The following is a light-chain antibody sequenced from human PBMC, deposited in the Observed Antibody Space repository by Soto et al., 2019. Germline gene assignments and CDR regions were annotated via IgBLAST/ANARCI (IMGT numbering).Light chain of an antibody. CDR1: QGIRSY. CDR2: GAS. CDR3: QQLNIFPPLFT. J-gene: IGKJ3*01. V-gene: IGKV1-9*01. Sequence: DIQLTQSPFFLSASVGDRVTITCRASQGIRSYLAWYQQRPGKAPDLLIYGASTLRTGVASRFSGSGSGPEFTLTISSLQPEDFATYLCQQLNIFPPLFTFGPGTKVDIK.